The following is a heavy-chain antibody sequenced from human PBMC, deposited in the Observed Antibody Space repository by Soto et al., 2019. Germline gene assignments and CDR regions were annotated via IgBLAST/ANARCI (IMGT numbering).Heavy chain of an antibody. Sequence: QLQLQESGPGLVKPSETLSLTCTVSGGSISSSSYYWGWIRQPPGKWLEWIGSIYYSGSTYYNPPLKSRVTKAVYTSKNQFSLKLSSVTFGDTAEYYCASPKIAFYNWFDPWGQGTLVTVSS. CDR1: GGSISSSSYY. V-gene: IGHV4-39*01. CDR3: ASPKIAFYNWFDP. J-gene: IGHJ5*02. CDR2: IYYSGST. D-gene: IGHD3-3*02.